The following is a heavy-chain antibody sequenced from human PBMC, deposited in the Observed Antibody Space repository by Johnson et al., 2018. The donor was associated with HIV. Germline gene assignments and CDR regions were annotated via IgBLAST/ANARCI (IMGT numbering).Heavy chain of an antibody. CDR2: MSYDGSNI. V-gene: IGHV3-30-3*01. CDR3: ARDINYYDSSGYLIGSDAFDL. CDR1: GFTFSSYA. Sequence: QVQLVESGGGVVQPGGSLILSCAASGFTFSSYAMHWVRQAPGTGLEWVALMSYDGSNIYYADSVKGRFTISRDNSKNTLYLQMNSLRAEDTAVYYCARDINYYDSSGYLIGSDAFDLWGQGTMVTVSS. J-gene: IGHJ3*01. D-gene: IGHD3-22*01.